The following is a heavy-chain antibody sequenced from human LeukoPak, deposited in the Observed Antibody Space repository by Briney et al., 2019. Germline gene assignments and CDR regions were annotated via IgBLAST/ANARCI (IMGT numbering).Heavy chain of an antibody. V-gene: IGHV3-23*01. D-gene: IGHD3-22*01. CDR3: VTNYFDSSAYYPDFDY. Sequence: GGSLRLSCAASGFTFSSYAMNWVRQAPLKGLEWVSAISGSGRNTYYADSVKGRFTISRDNSKNTLYLQMNSLRAEDSAVYYCVTNYFDSSAYYPDFDYWDQGALVTVSS. CDR2: ISGSGRNT. J-gene: IGHJ4*02. CDR1: GFTFSSYA.